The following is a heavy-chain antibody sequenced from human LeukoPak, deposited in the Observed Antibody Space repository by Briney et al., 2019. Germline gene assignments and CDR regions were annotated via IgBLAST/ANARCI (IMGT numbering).Heavy chain of an antibody. Sequence: SETLSLTCTVSGGSISSYYWSWIRQPPGKGLEWIGYIYYSGSTNYNPSLKSRVTISVDTSKNQFSLKLSSVTAADTAVYYCARDDYGGKPVVWGQGTLVTVSS. CDR1: GGSISSYY. CDR2: IYYSGST. V-gene: IGHV4-59*01. D-gene: IGHD4-23*01. CDR3: ARDDYGGKPVV. J-gene: IGHJ4*02.